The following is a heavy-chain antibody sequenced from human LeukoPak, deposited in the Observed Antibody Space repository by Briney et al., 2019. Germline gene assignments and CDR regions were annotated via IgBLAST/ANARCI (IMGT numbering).Heavy chain of an antibody. CDR3: ASTSAYSSSWYGGYYYYYMDV. D-gene: IGHD6-13*01. V-gene: IGHV4-38-2*01. Sequence: PTETLSLTCAVSGYSISSGYYWGWIRQPPGKGLDWIGSIYHNGSAYYNPSLKSRVTISVYTSKNQFSLKLSSVTAADTAVYYCASTSAYSSSWYGGYYYYYMDVWGKGTTVTVSS. J-gene: IGHJ6*03. CDR1: GYSISSGYY. CDR2: IYHNGSA.